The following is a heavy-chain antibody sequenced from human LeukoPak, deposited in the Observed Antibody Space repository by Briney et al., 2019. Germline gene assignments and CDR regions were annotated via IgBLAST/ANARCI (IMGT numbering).Heavy chain of an antibody. V-gene: IGHV4-38-2*02. J-gene: IGHJ6*03. Sequence: PSETLSLTCTVSGYSISSGYYWGWIRQPPGKGLEWIGSIYHSGSTYYNPSLKSRVTISVDTSKNQFSLKLSSVTAADTAVYYCARVVGLLWFGDSRSGANYMDVWGKGTTVTVSS. CDR1: GYSISSGYY. D-gene: IGHD3-10*01. CDR3: ARVVGLLWFGDSRSGANYMDV. CDR2: IYHSGST.